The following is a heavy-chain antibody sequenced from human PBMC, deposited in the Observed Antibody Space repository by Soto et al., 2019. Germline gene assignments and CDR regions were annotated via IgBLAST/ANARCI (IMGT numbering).Heavy chain of an antibody. CDR2: IYYSGST. CDR3: ARSVDTAMALKVDYFDY. Sequence: SETLSLTCTVSGGSISSGGYYWSWIRQHPGKGLEWIGYIYYSGSTYYNPSLKSRVTISVDTSKNQFSLKLSSVTAAGTAVYYCARSVDTAMALKVDYFDYWGQGTLVTVSS. J-gene: IGHJ4*02. CDR1: GGSISSGGYY. V-gene: IGHV4-31*03. D-gene: IGHD5-18*01.